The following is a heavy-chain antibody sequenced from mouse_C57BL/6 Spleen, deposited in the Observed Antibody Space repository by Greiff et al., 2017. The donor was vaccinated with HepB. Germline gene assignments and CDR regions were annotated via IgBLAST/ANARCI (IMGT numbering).Heavy chain of an antibody. V-gene: IGHV10-1*01. CDR3: VREGDGYYNFDY. J-gene: IGHJ2*01. D-gene: IGHD2-3*01. Sequence: EVKLVESGGGLVQPKGSLKLSCAASGFSFNTYAMNWVRQAPGKGLEWVARIRSKSNNYATYYADSVKDRFTISRDDSESMLYLQMNNLKTEDTAMYYCVREGDGYYNFDYWGQGTTLTVSS. CDR1: GFSFNTYA. CDR2: IRSKSNNYAT.